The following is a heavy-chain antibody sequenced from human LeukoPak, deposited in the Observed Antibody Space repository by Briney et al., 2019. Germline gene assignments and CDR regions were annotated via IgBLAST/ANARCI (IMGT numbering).Heavy chain of an antibody. Sequence: SETLSLTCTVSGGSISSYYWSWIRQPPGKGLEWIGYIYYSGSTNYNPSLKSRVTISVDTSKNQVSLKLSSVTAADTAVYYCARDPPAAGSAEYFQHWGQGTLVTVSS. CDR1: GGSISSYY. CDR3: ARDPPAAGSAEYFQH. J-gene: IGHJ1*01. V-gene: IGHV4-59*12. D-gene: IGHD6-13*01. CDR2: IYYSGST.